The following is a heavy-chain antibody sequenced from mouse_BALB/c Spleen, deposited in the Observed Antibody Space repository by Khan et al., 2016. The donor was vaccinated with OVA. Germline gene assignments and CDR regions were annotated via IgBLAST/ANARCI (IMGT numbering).Heavy chain of an antibody. CDR3: ARSGYGSLVY. D-gene: IGHD1-1*01. J-gene: IGHJ2*01. CDR1: GYTFTDYV. Sequence: QVQLQQSGPELVKPGSSMKMSCKASGYTFTDYVLNWVKQSTGQGLEWIGEIFPGSGGTYYNEKFKGKATLTADKSSNTVYMQLSSLTSEDSAVYFCARSGYGSLVYWGQGTTLTVSS. V-gene: IGHV1-77*01. CDR2: IFPGSGGT.